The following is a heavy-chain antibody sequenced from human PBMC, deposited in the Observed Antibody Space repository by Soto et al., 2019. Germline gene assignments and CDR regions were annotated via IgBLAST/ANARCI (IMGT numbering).Heavy chain of an antibody. Sequence: GESLKISCKGSGYSFAGYWITWVRQKPGKGLEGMGLIDPRDSQTYYSPSFRGHVTISVTKSITTVFLQWSSLRASDTAMYYCARQIYDSDTGPNFQYYFDSWGQGTPVTVSS. D-gene: IGHD5-18*01. CDR2: IDPRDSQT. CDR3: ARQIYDSDTGPNFQYYFDS. CDR1: GYSFAGYW. V-gene: IGHV5-10-1*01. J-gene: IGHJ4*02.